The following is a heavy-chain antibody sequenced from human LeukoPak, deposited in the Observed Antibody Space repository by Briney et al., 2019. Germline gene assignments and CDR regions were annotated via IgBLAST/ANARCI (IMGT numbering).Heavy chain of an antibody. D-gene: IGHD2-2*01. Sequence: SETLSLTCTVSGGSISSGGYYWSWIRQPPGKGLEWIGYIYHSGSTYYNPSLKSRVTISVDRSKNQFSLTLSSVTAADTAVYYCARGTGVPAAMGYYSDYWGRESLVAVSS. CDR1: GGSISSGGYY. V-gene: IGHV4-30-2*01. J-gene: IGHJ4*02. CDR3: ARGTGVPAAMGYYSDY. CDR2: IYHSGST.